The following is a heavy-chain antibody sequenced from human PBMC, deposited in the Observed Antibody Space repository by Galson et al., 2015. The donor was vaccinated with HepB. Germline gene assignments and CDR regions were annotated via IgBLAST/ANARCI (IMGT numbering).Heavy chain of an antibody. V-gene: IGHV3-11*06. CDR1: GFTFSDYY. CDR3: AKERLSGPTDR. D-gene: IGHD3-10*01. CDR2: ISGTTSYT. J-gene: IGHJ5*02. Sequence: SLRLSCAGSGFTFSDYYMSWIRQAPGKGLEWVSYISGTTSYTNYADSVKGRFTISRDNAKNSLYLQMNSLRAEDTATYYCAKERLSGPTDRWGQGTLVTVSS.